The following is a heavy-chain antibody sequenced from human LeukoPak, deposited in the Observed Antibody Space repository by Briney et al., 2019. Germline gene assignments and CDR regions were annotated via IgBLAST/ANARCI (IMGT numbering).Heavy chain of an antibody. Sequence: GGSLRLSCAASGFTVSSSYMSWVRQAPGKGLEWVSVIYSGGSTYYTDSVKGRFTISRDNSKNTVYLQMNSLRAEDTAIYYCAEDYDFDWGQGTLVTVSS. V-gene: IGHV3-53*01. CDR1: GFTVSSSY. CDR3: AEDYDFD. CDR2: IYSGGST. D-gene: IGHD3-3*01. J-gene: IGHJ4*02.